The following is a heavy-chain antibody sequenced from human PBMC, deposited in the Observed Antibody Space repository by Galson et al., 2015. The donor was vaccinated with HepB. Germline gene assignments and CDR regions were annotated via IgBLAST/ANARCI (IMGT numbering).Heavy chain of an antibody. J-gene: IGHJ6*02. CDR1: GFTSSSYA. CDR2: VSGSGDST. Sequence: SLRLSCAASGFTSSSYAMSWVRQSPGKGLEWVSGVSGSGDSTHYADSVKGRFTISRDNSKNTLYLQMSSLGAEDTAVYYCAKDLHNYGMDVWGQGTTVAVSS. V-gene: IGHV3-23*01. CDR3: AKDLHNYGMDV.